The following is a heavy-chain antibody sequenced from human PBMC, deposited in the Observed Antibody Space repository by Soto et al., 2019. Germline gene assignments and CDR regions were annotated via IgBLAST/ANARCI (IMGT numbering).Heavy chain of an antibody. V-gene: IGHV3-66*01. CDR3: ARAFCSSTSCYAWSYYYGMDV. CDR2: IYSGGST. D-gene: IGHD2-2*01. CDR1: GFTVSSNY. J-gene: IGHJ6*02. Sequence: EVQLVESGGGLVQPGGSLRLSCAASGFTVSSNYMSWVRQAPGKGLEWVSVIYSGGSTYYADSVKGRCTISRDNSKGTLYLQINSLRAEDTAVYYCARAFCSSTSCYAWSYYYGMDVWGQGTTVTVSS.